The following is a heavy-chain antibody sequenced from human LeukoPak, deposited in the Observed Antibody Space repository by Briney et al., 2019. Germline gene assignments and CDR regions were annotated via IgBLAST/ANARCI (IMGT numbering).Heavy chain of an antibody. CDR1: GYSFDRYG. J-gene: IGHJ3*02. CDR3: ARDFLSYDGSENHFEDTFDI. CDR2: IGAFNGNT. D-gene: IGHD3-22*01. Sequence: ASVKVSCKASGYSFDRYGISWARQAPGQGLEWLGWIGAFNGNTNYAQNLQGRVTMTADTSTTTAHMELRSLSSDDTAVYYCARDFLSYDGSENHFEDTFDIWGQGTMVTVSS. V-gene: IGHV1-18*01.